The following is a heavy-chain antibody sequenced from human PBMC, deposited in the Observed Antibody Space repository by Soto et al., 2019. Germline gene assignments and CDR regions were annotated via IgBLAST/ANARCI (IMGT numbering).Heavy chain of an antibody. CDR3: ARDRVAGAYYFDY. Sequence: EVQLVESGGGLVQPGGSLRLSCAASGFTVSSNYMSWVRQAPEKGLEWVSVIYSGGSTYYADSVKGRFTISRDNSKNTLYLQMNSLRAEDTAVYYCARDRVAGAYYFDYWGQGTLVTVSS. D-gene: IGHD6-19*01. V-gene: IGHV3-66*01. CDR1: GFTVSSNY. J-gene: IGHJ4*02. CDR2: IYSGGST.